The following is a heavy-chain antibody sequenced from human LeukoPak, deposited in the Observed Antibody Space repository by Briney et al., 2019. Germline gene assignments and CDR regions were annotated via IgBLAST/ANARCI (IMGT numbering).Heavy chain of an antibody. CDR3: AAVGWEYSSSPLPMDV. D-gene: IGHD6-6*01. V-gene: IGHV4-39*01. J-gene: IGHJ6*02. CDR1: GGSISTSAYY. Sequence: TSETLSLTCIVSGGSISTSAYYWGWIRQPPGEGLQWIGSIYYSGNTYYNSSLKSRVTISVDTSTSQFSLRLSSVTAADTAVYYCAAVGWEYSSSPLPMDVWGQGTTVTVSS. CDR2: IYYSGNT.